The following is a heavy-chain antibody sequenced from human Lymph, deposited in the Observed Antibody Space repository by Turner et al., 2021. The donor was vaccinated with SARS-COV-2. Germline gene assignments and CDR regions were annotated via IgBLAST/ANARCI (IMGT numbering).Heavy chain of an antibody. CDR3: ARAYSGSYYYGMDV. Sequence: QVQLVESGGGVVQPGRSLRLSFAASGFTFSSYAMHWVRQAPGKGLEWVAIISYDGSNKYYADSVKGRFTISRDNSKNTLYLQMNSLRAEDAAVYYCARAYSGSYYYGMDVWGQGTTVTVS. D-gene: IGHD1-26*01. CDR2: ISYDGSNK. V-gene: IGHV3-30-3*01. CDR1: GFTFSSYA. J-gene: IGHJ6*02.